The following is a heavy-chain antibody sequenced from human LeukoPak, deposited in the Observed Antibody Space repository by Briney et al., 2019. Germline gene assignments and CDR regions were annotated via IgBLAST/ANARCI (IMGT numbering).Heavy chain of an antibody. V-gene: IGHV3-48*01. CDR3: ARYPHLDY. Sequence: GGSLRLSCAASGFTFSSYSMNWVRQAPGKGLEWVSYISSGSSTIYYADSVKGRFTISRDNARNSLYLQMNSLRAEDTAVYYCARYPHLDYWGQGTLVTVSS. CDR2: ISSGSSTI. D-gene: IGHD2-2*01. J-gene: IGHJ4*02. CDR1: GFTFSSYS.